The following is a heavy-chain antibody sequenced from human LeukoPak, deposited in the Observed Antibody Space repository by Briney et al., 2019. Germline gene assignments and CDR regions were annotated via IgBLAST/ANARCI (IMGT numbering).Heavy chain of an antibody. D-gene: IGHD1-14*01. CDR1: GYSISSGYY. CDR2: IYHGGST. Sequence: SETLSLTCTVSGYSISSGYYWGWIRQPPGKGLEWIGSIYHGGSTYYNPSLKSRVTISVDTSKNQFSLKLSSVTAADTAVYFCARDSWPEVVRFDYWGQGTLVTVSS. J-gene: IGHJ4*02. V-gene: IGHV4-38-2*02. CDR3: ARDSWPEVVRFDY.